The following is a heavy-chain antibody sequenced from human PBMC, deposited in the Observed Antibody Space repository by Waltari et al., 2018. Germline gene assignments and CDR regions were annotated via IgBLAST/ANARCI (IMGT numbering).Heavy chain of an antibody. D-gene: IGHD2-15*01. CDR1: GDSLSGKAW. V-gene: IGHV4-4*02. CDR2: INGSGKT. Sequence: QGQLQESGPGLVKPSGTLSVTCAVFGDSLSGKAWWSWVRQPPGKGLEWIGQINGSGKTNYKPSLESRVTVSRDTSNNQFSLKLASATAADTAVYYCARDRGRGLYLDSWGQGTLVTVSP. J-gene: IGHJ4*02. CDR3: ARDRGRGLYLDS.